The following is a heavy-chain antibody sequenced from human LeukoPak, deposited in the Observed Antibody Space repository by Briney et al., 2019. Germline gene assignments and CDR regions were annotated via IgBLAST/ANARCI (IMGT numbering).Heavy chain of an antibody. CDR3: ARPTYCGGACYYWFDT. CDR1: GFTFTTSA. D-gene: IGHD2-21*02. V-gene: IGHV3-30-3*01. CDR2: ISSDGINK. J-gene: IGHJ5*02. Sequence: GGSLRLSCVLSGFTFTTSAMHWVRQAPGKGLEWVAAISSDGINKFYADSVKGRFTISRDNSKNTLSLQMNSLRAEDTAVYYCARPTYCGGACYYWFDTWGLGTLVTVSS.